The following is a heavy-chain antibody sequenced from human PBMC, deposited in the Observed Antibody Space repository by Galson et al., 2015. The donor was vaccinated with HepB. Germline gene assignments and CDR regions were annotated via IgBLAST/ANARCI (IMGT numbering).Heavy chain of an antibody. CDR2: FDPEDGET. Sequence: SVKVSCKVSGYTLTELSMHWVRQAPGKGLEWMGGFDPEDGETIYAQKFQGRVTMTEDTSTDTAYMELSSLRSEDTAVYYCATIAWGAYSRQLDYFDYWGQGTLVTVSS. CDR3: ATIAWGAYSRQLDYFDY. D-gene: IGHD6-13*01. CDR1: GYTLTELS. J-gene: IGHJ4*02. V-gene: IGHV1-24*01.